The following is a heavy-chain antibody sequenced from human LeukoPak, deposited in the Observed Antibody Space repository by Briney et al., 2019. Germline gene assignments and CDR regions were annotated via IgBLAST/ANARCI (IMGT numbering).Heavy chain of an antibody. CDR1: GFTFSSYG. Sequence: GGSLRLSFAASGFTFSSYGMHWVRQAPGKGLEWVAFIRYDGSNKYYADSVKGRFTISRDTSKNTLYLQMNSLRAEDTAVYYCAREFDGGSYLSVGDAFDIWGQGTMVIVSS. J-gene: IGHJ3*02. V-gene: IGHV3-30*02. D-gene: IGHD1-26*01. CDR2: IRYDGSNK. CDR3: AREFDGGSYLSVGDAFDI.